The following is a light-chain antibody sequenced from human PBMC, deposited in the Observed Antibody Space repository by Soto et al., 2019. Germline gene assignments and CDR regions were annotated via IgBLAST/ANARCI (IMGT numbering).Light chain of an antibody. CDR3: QQRSNRPPT. Sequence: EIVMTQSPVTLSVSPGESATLSCRASQSVSSYLAWYQQEPGQAPRLLIYDASNRATGIPGRFSGSGSGTDFTLTISSLEPEDFAVYYCQQRSNRPPTFGQGTRLEIK. V-gene: IGKV3-11*01. CDR2: DAS. J-gene: IGKJ5*01. CDR1: QSVSSY.